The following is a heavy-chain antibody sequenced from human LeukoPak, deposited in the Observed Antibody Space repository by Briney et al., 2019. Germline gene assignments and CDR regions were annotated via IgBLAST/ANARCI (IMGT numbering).Heavy chain of an antibody. Sequence: ASVKVPCKASGCTFTSYGITWVRQAPGEGLEWMGWISVYNDKTNYAQKLQGRVTMTTETSTSTAYMELRSLRSDDTAVYYCARGGTPSYYYYMDVWGKGTTVTISS. CDR1: GCTFTSYG. D-gene: IGHD3-16*01. CDR2: ISVYNDKT. CDR3: ARGGTPSYYYYMDV. J-gene: IGHJ6*03. V-gene: IGHV1-18*01.